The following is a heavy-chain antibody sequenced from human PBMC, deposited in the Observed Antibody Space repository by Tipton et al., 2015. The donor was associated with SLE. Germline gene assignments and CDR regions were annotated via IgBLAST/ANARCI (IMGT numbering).Heavy chain of an antibody. J-gene: IGHJ4*02. CDR2: IFSSGST. CDR1: GGSISGYY. D-gene: IGHD1-26*01. Sequence: TLSLTCTVSGGSISGYYWSWVRQPAGKGLEWIGRIFSSGSTIYNPSLKSQLTLSLDTSKNQFSLRVRSVTAADTAVYYCARGGGSYYDYWGQGTLVTVSS. V-gene: IGHV4-4*07. CDR3: ARGGGSYYDY.